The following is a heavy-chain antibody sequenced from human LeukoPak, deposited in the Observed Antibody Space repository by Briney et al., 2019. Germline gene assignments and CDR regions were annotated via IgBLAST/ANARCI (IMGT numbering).Heavy chain of an antibody. CDR2: ISAYNGNT. V-gene: IGHV1-18*04. CDR3: ARGFSGDYFSFDY. Sequence: GESLKISCKGSGYSFTSYWIGWVRRAPGQGLEWMGWISAYNGNTNYAQKLQGRVTMTTDTSTSTAYMELRSLRSDDTAVYYCARGFSGDYFSFDYWGQGTLVTVSS. CDR1: GYSFTSYW. J-gene: IGHJ4*02. D-gene: IGHD4-17*01.